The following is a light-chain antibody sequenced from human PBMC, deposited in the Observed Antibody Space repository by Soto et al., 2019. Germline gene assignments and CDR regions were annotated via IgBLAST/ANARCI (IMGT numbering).Light chain of an antibody. CDR2: GAS. V-gene: IGKV3-11*01. CDR3: QQRSNWPRT. CDR1: QSVSIN. Sequence: EIVLTQSPATLSVSPGERATLSCRASQSVSINLAWFQQKPGQAPRLLIYGASTRATGIPARFSGSGSGTEFTLTISSLEPEDFAVYYCQQRSNWPRTFGQGTKVDI. J-gene: IGKJ1*01.